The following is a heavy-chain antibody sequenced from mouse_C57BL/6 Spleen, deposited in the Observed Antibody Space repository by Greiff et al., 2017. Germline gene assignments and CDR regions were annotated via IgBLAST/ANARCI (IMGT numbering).Heavy chain of an antibody. CDR2: IWSGGST. CDR1: GFSLTSYG. D-gene: IGHD1-1*01. V-gene: IGHV2-5*01. CDR3: AKPSSYGSSYGGFAY. Sequence: QVQLQQSGPGLVQPSQSLSITCTVSGFSLTSYGVHWVRQSPGKGLEWLGVIWSGGSTDYHAAFMSRLSIPKDNSKSQVFFKMNSLQADDTAIYDCAKPSSYGSSYGGFAYWGQGTLVTVSA. J-gene: IGHJ3*01.